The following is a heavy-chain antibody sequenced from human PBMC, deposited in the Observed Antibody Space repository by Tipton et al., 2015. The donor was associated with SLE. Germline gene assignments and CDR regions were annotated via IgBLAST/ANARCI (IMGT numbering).Heavy chain of an antibody. D-gene: IGHD3-10*01. CDR2: ISWDGGST. J-gene: IGHJ4*02. CDR3: AKGMYYYGSGSYYFPFDY. CDR1: GFTFSSYG. V-gene: IGHV3-43*02. Sequence: GSLRLSCAASGFTFSSYGMSWVRQAPGKGLEWVSLISWDGGSTYYADSVKGRFTISRDNSKNSLYLQMNSLRTEDTALYYCAKGMYYYGSGSYYFPFDYRGQGTLVTVSS.